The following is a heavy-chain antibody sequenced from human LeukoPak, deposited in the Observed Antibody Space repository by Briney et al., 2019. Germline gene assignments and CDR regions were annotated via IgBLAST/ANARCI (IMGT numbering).Heavy chain of an antibody. D-gene: IGHD6-19*01. J-gene: IGHJ3*02. Sequence: ASVKVSCKASGYTFTGYYMHWVRQAPGQGLEWMGWINPNSGGTNYAQKFQGRVTMTRDTSISTAYMELSRLRSDDTAVYYCARDRCIAVADVAFDIWGQGTMVTVSS. V-gene: IGHV1-2*02. CDR3: ARDRCIAVADVAFDI. CDR2: INPNSGGT. CDR1: GYTFTGYY.